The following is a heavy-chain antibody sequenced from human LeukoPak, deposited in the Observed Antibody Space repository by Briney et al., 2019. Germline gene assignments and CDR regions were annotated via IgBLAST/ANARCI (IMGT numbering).Heavy chain of an antibody. CDR1: GYTLTELS. D-gene: IGHD2-2*01. CDR2: FDPEDGET. CDR3: ATSRMIVPAATHFDY. Sequence: ASVKVSCKVSGYTLTELSMHWVRQAPGKGLEWMGGFDPEDGETIYAQKSQGRVTMTEDTSTDTAYMELSSLRSEDTAVYYCATSRMIVPAATHFDYWGQGTLVTVSS. V-gene: IGHV1-24*01. J-gene: IGHJ4*02.